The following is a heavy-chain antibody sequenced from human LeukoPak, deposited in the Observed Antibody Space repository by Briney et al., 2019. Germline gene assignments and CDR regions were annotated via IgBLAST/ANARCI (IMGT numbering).Heavy chain of an antibody. D-gene: IGHD5-18*01. Sequence: PGGSLRLSCAASGFTLSNYFMNWIRQAPGKGLEWVSYISDGRSSTNYADSVKGRFTISRDNAKNSLYLQMNSLRAEDTAVYYCAKDPIMVTGIFDYWGQGTLVTVSS. CDR2: ISDGRSST. CDR3: AKDPIMVTGIFDY. V-gene: IGHV3-11*05. CDR1: GFTLSNYF. J-gene: IGHJ4*02.